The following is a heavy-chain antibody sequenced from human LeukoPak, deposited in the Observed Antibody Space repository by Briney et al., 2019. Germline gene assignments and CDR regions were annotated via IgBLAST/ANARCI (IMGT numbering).Heavy chain of an antibody. CDR1: RFTFSSNA. J-gene: IGHJ4*02. CDR3: AKVIPVRYSKGPYYFDY. CDR2: ISYDGSNK. D-gene: IGHD2-15*01. V-gene: IGHV3-30-3*01. Sequence: GGSLRLSCAASRFTFSSNAMSWVRQAPGKGLEWVAVISYDGSNKYYADSVKGRFTISRDNSKNTLYLQMNSLRGEDTAVYYCAKVIPVRYSKGPYYFDYWGQGTLVTVSS.